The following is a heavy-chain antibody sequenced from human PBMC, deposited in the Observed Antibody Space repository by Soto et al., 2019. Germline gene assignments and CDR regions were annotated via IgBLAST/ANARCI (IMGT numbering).Heavy chain of an antibody. Sequence: SETLSLTCTVSGGSISSGGYYWSWIRQHPGKGLEWIGYIYYSGSTYYNPSLKSRVTISVDTSKNQFSLKLSSVTAADTAVYYCARGPLYGRVPLYNWFDPWGQGTLVTVSS. CDR2: IYYSGST. CDR1: GGSISSGGYY. J-gene: IGHJ5*02. V-gene: IGHV4-31*03. D-gene: IGHD3-10*01. CDR3: ARGPLYGRVPLYNWFDP.